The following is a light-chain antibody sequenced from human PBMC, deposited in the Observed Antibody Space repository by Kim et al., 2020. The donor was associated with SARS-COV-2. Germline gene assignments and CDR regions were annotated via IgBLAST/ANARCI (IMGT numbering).Light chain of an antibody. CDR2: ATS. Sequence: TPGGSATLSCRASQSVSGSYLAWHQQRPGQPPRLLIYATSSRATGIPDRFSGGGSGTDFTLTIRRLEPEDFAVYYCQQSESSPYTFGQGTKLEI. CDR3: QQSESSPYT. CDR1: QSVSGSY. V-gene: IGKV3-20*01. J-gene: IGKJ2*01.